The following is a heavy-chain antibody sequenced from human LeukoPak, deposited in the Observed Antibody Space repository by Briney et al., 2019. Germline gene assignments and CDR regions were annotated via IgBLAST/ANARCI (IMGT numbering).Heavy chain of an antibody. D-gene: IGHD3-22*01. CDR1: GFTFSNYW. Sequence: GGSLRLSCAASGFTFSNYWMTWVRQAPGKGLEWVANINQDGNMKQYVDSVKGRFTISRDNAKNSLHLELNSLRAEDTAVYYCARDRVRGYSKFDYWGEGTQVSVSS. V-gene: IGHV3-7*05. CDR3: ARDRVRGYSKFDY. CDR2: INQDGNMK. J-gene: IGHJ4*02.